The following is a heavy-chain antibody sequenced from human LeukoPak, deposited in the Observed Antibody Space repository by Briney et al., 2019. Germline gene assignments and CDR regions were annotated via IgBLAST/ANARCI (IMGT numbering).Heavy chain of an antibody. CDR2: IASSGGLI. D-gene: IGHD1-14*01. CDR1: GFTFSRFE. J-gene: IGHJ4*02. Sequence: GGSLRLSCAASGFTFSRFEMNWVRQAPGKGLEWVSYIASSGGLIYYADSVKGRFTISRDNAGNSLCLQMNSLRAEDTAVYYCARGNPIDHWGQGTLVTVSS. V-gene: IGHV3-48*03. CDR3: ARGNPIDH.